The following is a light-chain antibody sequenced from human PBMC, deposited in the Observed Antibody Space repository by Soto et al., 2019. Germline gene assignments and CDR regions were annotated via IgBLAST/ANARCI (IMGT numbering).Light chain of an antibody. Sequence: DIQMTQSPSSLSASVGDRVTITCQASQDINNFLNWYQQKPGKAPKLLIYDASNLEIGVPSRFSGSGSGTDFTFTISSLQPEDFATYYCQQYANLVAFGGGNKVDIK. CDR2: DAS. CDR1: QDINNF. CDR3: QQYANLVA. J-gene: IGKJ4*01. V-gene: IGKV1-33*01.